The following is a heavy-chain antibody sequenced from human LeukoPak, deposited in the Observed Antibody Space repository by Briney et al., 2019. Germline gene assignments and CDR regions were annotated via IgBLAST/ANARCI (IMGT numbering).Heavy chain of an antibody. D-gene: IGHD5/OR15-5a*01. CDR2: IYHSGST. J-gene: IGHJ4*02. CDR1: GYSISSGYY. Sequence: SETLSLTCAVSGYSISSGYYWGWIRQPPGKGLEWIGSIYHSGSTNYNPSLKSRVTISVDTSKNQFSLKLSSVTAADTAVYYCARGLSTTTDYWGQGTLVTVSS. CDR3: ARGLSTTTDY. V-gene: IGHV4-38-2*01.